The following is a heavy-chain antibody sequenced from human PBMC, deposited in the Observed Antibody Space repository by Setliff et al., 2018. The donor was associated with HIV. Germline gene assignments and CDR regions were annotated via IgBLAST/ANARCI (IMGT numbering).Heavy chain of an antibody. CDR2: IYTNGST. D-gene: IGHD2-21*02. J-gene: IGHJ5*02. Sequence: SETLSLTCTVSGGSISRGNHFWTWIRQPAGKGLEWIGRIYTNGSTNYNPSLKSRATIAVDTSKNQFSLKLSSVTAADTAVYYCARSVVVVTAEWFDPWGQGTLVTVS. CDR3: ARSVVVVTAEWFDP. V-gene: IGHV4-61*02. CDR1: GGSISRGNHF.